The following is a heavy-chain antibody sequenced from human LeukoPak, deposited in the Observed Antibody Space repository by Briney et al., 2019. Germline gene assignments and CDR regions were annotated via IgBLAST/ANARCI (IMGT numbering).Heavy chain of an antibody. CDR3: ARVAAAGRYNWFDP. CDR2: IKQDGSDK. J-gene: IGHJ5*02. V-gene: IGHV3-7*04. D-gene: IGHD6-13*01. CDR1: GFSFSSYW. Sequence: GGSLRLSCAASGFSFSSYWMNWVRQAAGKGLEWVANIKQDGSDKYYVDSVKGRFTISRDNAKNSLYLQMNRLRPEDTAVYYCARVAAAGRYNWFDPWGQGSLVTVSS.